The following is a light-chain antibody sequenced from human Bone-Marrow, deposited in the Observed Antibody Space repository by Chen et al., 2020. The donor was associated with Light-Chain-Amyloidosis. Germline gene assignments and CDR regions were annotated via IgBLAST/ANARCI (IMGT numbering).Light chain of an antibody. V-gene: IGLV3-21*02. J-gene: IGLJ3*02. Sequence: SYVLTQPSSVSVAPGQPATIACGGNNIGSTSVHWYQQTPGQAPLLVVYDDSDRPLGIPERLSGSNSGNTATLTISRVEAGDEADYYCQVWDRSSDRPVVGGGTKLTVL. CDR1: NIGSTS. CDR3: QVWDRSSDRPV. CDR2: DDS.